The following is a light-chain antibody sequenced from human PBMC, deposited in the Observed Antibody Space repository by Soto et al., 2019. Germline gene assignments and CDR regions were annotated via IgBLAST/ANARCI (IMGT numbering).Light chain of an antibody. CDR1: QPIGSH. CDR2: GGS. CDR3: QKSYSPPWK. V-gene: IGKV1-39*01. J-gene: IGKJ1*01. Sequence: DIQLTQSPSCLSASVGDRVTITSRASQPIGSHLNWFQHKAGKAPKLLIYGGSTLIGGVPSRFSASGSGTDFTLTINSLQPEDFATYFCQKSYSPPWKFGQGTK.